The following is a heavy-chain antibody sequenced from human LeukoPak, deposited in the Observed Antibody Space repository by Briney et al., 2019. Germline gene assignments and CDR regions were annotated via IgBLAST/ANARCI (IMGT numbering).Heavy chain of an antibody. CDR1: AVTFNNYW. Sequence: GESLKISCKGSAVTFNNYWIGWVRQMPGKGLEWMGIIYPGDSDTRYSPSFQGQVTISADKSISTAYLQWSSLKASDTAMYYCARSIANRYGDYLDYWGQGTLVTVSS. J-gene: IGHJ4*02. D-gene: IGHD4-17*01. CDR2: IYPGDSDT. CDR3: ARSIANRYGDYLDY. V-gene: IGHV5-51*01.